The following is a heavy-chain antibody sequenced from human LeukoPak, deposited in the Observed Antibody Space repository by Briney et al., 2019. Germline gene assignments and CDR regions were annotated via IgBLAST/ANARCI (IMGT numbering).Heavy chain of an antibody. CDR1: GGSFSGYY. J-gene: IGHJ4*02. CDR2: INHSGST. D-gene: IGHD3-22*01. Sequence: PSETLSLTCAVYGGSFSGYYWSWIRQPPGKGLEWIGEINHSGSTNYNPSLKSRVTISVDTPKNQFSLKLSSVTAADTAVYYCARVSPSYYYDSSGYYYFDYWGQGTLVTVSS. CDR3: ARVSPSYYYDSSGYYYFDY. V-gene: IGHV4-34*01.